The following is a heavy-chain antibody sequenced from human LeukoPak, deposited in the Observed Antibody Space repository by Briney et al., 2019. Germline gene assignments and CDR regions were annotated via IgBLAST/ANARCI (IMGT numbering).Heavy chain of an antibody. V-gene: IGHV4-59*01. CDR1: GGSISSYY. Sequence: PSETLSLTCTVSGGSISSYYWSWIRQPPGKGLEWIWYIYYSGSTNYNPSLKSRVTISVDTSKNQFSLKLSSVTAADTAVYYCAREGNDFWSGSNWLDPWGQGTLVTVSS. CDR3: AREGNDFWSGSNWLDP. CDR2: IYYSGST. J-gene: IGHJ5*02. D-gene: IGHD3-3*01.